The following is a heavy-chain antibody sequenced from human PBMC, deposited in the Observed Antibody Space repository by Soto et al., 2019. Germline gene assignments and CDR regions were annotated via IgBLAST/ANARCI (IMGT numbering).Heavy chain of an antibody. J-gene: IGHJ6*02. D-gene: IGHD6-6*01. CDR1: GFTFSSYS. Sequence: GGSLRLSCAASGFTFSSYSMNSVRQAPGKGLEWVSSISSSSFSINYADSVKGRFSISRDNAQNSLHLQMNNLRAEDTAVYYCARNESSNIYGMDVWGQGTTVTVSS. CDR2: ISSSSFSI. CDR3: ARNESSNIYGMDV. V-gene: IGHV3-21*01.